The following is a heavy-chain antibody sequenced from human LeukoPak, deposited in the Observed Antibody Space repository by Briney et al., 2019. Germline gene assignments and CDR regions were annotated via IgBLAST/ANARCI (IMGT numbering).Heavy chain of an antibody. J-gene: IGHJ4*02. D-gene: IGHD2-8*01. V-gene: IGHV3-23*01. CDR1: GFSFSSYV. CDR3: AKAGSCTNGVCSNFDF. Sequence: GGSLRLSCVASGFSFSSYVMNWVRQAPGTGLEWVSAISGNGGSTYYADSVKGRFTISRDNSKNTLSLQMNSLRAEDTAVYYCAKAGSCTNGVCSNFDFWGQGTLVTVSS. CDR2: ISGNGGST.